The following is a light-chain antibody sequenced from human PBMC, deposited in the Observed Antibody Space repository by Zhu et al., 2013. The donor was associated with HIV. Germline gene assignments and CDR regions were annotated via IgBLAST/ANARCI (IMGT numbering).Light chain of an antibody. Sequence: EIVMTQSPATLSVSPGERATLSCRASQGVSSNLAWYQQKPGQSPRLLIYGASTRATGIPDRFSGSGSGTDFTLSINTVEPDDSAVYYCQQYGWPPDTFGQGTRLDIK. CDR1: QGVSSN. CDR2: GAS. J-gene: IGKJ5*01. CDR3: QQYGWPPDT. V-gene: IGKV3-15*01.